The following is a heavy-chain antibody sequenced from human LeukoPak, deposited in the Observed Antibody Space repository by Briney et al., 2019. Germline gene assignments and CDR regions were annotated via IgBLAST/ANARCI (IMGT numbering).Heavy chain of an antibody. J-gene: IGHJ4*02. D-gene: IGHD6-19*01. CDR3: ARDIAVRYYFDY. CDR2: IWYDGSNK. CDR1: GFTFSSYG. Sequence: GGSLRLSCAASGFTFSSYGMHWVRQAPGKGLEWVAVIWYDGSNKYYADSVKGRFTISRDSSKNTLYLQMNSLRAEDTAVYYCARDIAVRYYFDYWGQGTLVTVSS. V-gene: IGHV3-33*01.